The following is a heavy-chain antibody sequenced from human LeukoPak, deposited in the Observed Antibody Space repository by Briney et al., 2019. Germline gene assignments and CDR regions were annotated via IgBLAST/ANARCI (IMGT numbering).Heavy chain of an antibody. Sequence: GWSLRLSCAASGFTFDDYAMHWVRQASGKGLEWVSGISWNSGSIGYADSVKGRFTISRDNAKNSLYLQMNSLRAEDMALYYCAKDIQYAPTGHFDYWGQGTLVTVSS. CDR3: AKDIQYAPTGHFDY. J-gene: IGHJ4*02. CDR1: GFTFDDYA. V-gene: IGHV3-9*03. CDR2: ISWNSGSI.